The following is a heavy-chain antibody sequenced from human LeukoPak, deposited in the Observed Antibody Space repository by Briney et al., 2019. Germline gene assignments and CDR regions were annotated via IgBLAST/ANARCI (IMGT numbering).Heavy chain of an antibody. CDR1: GGSISSSSYY. CDR3: ATHSGSYYRPLDC. J-gene: IGHJ4*02. V-gene: IGHV4-39*01. Sequence: PSETLSLTCTVSGGSISSSSYYWGWIRQPPGKGLEWIGCIYYSESTYYNPSLKSRVTISVDTSKNQFSLKLSSVTAADTAVYYCATHSGSYYRPLDCWGQGTLVTVSS. D-gene: IGHD1-26*01. CDR2: IYYSEST.